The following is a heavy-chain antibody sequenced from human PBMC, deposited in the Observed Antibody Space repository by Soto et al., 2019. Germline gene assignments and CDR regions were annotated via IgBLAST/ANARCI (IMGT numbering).Heavy chain of an antibody. Sequence: QLQLQESGPGLVKPSETLYLTCTVSGGSISSSSYYWGWIRQPPGKGLEWIGTIYYSGSTYYNPSLKSRVIISVDTSKNQFSLKLSSVTAADTAVYYCARHGPAVTTFVHTFDIWGQGTMVTVSS. CDR2: IYYSGST. D-gene: IGHD4-4*01. V-gene: IGHV4-39*01. CDR1: GGSISSSSYY. J-gene: IGHJ3*02. CDR3: ARHGPAVTTFVHTFDI.